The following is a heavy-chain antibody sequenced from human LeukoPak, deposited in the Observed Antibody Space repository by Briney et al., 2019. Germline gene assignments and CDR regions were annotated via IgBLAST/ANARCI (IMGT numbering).Heavy chain of an antibody. CDR3: ARGSDGSGSYYTHYYYGMDV. V-gene: IGHV3-21*01. J-gene: IGHJ6*02. CDR1: GFTFSSYS. D-gene: IGHD3-10*01. CDR2: ISSSSSYI. Sequence: GRSLRLSCAAAGFTFSSYSMNWVRQAPGKGLEWVSSISSSSSYIYYVDSVKGRFTISRDNAKNSLYLQMNSLRAEDTAVYYCARGSDGSGSYYTHYYYGMDVWGQGTTVTVSS.